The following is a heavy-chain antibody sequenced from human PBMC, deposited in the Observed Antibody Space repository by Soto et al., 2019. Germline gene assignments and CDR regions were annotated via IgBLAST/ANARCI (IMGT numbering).Heavy chain of an antibody. V-gene: IGHV4-61*01. J-gene: IGHJ4*02. CDR3: ARLRWSYRYSDY. CDR2: IYYSGST. CDR1: GGSVSSGSYY. D-gene: IGHD3-16*02. Sequence: QVQLQESGPGLVKPSETLSLTCTVSGGSVSSGSYYWSWIRQPPGKGLEWIGYIYYSGSTNYNPSLKSRVTISVDTSKNQFSLKLSSVTAADTAVYYCARLRWSYRYSDYWGQGTLVTVSS.